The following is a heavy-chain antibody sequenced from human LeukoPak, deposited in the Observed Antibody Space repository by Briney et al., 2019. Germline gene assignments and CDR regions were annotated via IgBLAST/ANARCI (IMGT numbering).Heavy chain of an antibody. CDR3: ATAPWAFDY. CDR2: IYSGGST. V-gene: IGHV3-53*05. D-gene: IGHD1-26*01. CDR1: GFTVSSNY. Sequence: GGSLRFSCAASGFTVSSNYMSWVRQAPGKGLEWVSVIYSGGSTYYAASVKGRFSISRDNSKNTVYLKMNSLRAEDTAVYYCATAPWAFDYWGPGTLVTVSS. J-gene: IGHJ4*02.